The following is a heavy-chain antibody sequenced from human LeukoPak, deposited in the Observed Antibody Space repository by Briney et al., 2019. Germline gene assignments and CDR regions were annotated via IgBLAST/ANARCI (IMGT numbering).Heavy chain of an antibody. J-gene: IGHJ4*02. CDR1: GFTVSSNY. D-gene: IGHD3-10*01. Sequence: GGSLRLSCAASGFTVSSNYMSWVRQAPGKGLERVSVIYSGGSTYYADSVKGRFTISRDNSKNTLYLQMNSLRAEDTAVYYCARGLADYYYALDHWGQGTLVTVSS. CDR2: IYSGGST. V-gene: IGHV3-53*01. CDR3: ARGLADYYYALDH.